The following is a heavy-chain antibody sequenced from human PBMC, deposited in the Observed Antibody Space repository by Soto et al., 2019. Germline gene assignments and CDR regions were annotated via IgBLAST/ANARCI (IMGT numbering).Heavy chain of an antibody. CDR2: ISGSGGST. CDR1: GFTFSSYA. Sequence: GGSLRLSCAASGFTFSSYAMSWVRQAPGKGLEWVSAISGSGGSTYYADSVKGRFTISRDNSKNTLYLQMNSLIAEDTAVYYCAKEGLQHQTDYYYYYGMDVWGQGTTVTVSS. CDR3: AKEGLQHQTDYYYYYGMDV. D-gene: IGHD4-4*01. J-gene: IGHJ6*02. V-gene: IGHV3-23*01.